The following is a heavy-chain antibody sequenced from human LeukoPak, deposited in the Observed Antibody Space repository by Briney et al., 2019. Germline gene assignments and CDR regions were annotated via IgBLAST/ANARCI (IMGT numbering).Heavy chain of an antibody. D-gene: IGHD1-20*01. CDR2: INSDGTIT. Sequence: PGESLRLSCAASGFIFSSNWMHWVRQIPGKGLVWVSRINSDGTITNYADSVKGRFTISRDSAKNTVYLQMNSLTAEDTAVYYCARDITGNVADYWGQGTLVTVSS. CDR3: ARDITGNVADY. V-gene: IGHV3-74*01. J-gene: IGHJ4*02. CDR1: GFIFSSNW.